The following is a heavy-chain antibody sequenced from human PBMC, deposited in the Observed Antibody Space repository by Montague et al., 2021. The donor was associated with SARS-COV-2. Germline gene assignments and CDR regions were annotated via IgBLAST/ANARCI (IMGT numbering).Heavy chain of an antibody. CDR2: IRFGGGNI. V-gene: IGHV3-23*01. J-gene: IGHJ4*02. CDR1: GFTFSRYA. D-gene: IGHD2-21*01. CDR3: ARDWSSGDSGIDY. Sequence: SLRLSCAASGFTFSRYAMSWVRQAPGMGLEWVSSIRFGGGNIYYADSVKGRFTISRDDSKNTVYLQMNNLRAEDTAVYPCARDWSSGDSGIDYWGRGTLVTVSS.